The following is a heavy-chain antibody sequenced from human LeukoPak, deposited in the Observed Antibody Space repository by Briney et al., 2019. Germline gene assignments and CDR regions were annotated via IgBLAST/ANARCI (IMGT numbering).Heavy chain of an antibody. D-gene: IGHD2-21*02. J-gene: IGHJ1*01. CDR2: MWYDGSRA. Sequence: GGSLRLSCASSEFSLSDYGMHWVRQAPGKGLEWVAVMWYDGSRALHADSVKGRFTISRDNAQNSMYLQMNSLRVEDTAVYYCTSWGDTTAEYFQRWGQGTLVTVSS. V-gene: IGHV3-33*03. CDR1: EFSLSDYG. CDR3: TSWGDTTAEYFQR.